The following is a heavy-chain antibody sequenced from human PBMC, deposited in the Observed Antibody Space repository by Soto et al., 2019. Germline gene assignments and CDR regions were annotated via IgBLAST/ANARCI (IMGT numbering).Heavy chain of an antibody. CDR3: TTVGNYYDIWACDY. D-gene: IGHD3-9*01. CDR1: GFTSSNSW. Sequence: GGSLRLSCAASGFTSSNSWMSWVRQAPGKGLEWVGRIKSKTDGGTTDSAAPVKGRFTISRDDSKNTMYLQMNSLKTEDTAVYYCTTVGNYYDIWACDYWGKETLVTVPS. CDR2: IKSKTDGGTT. J-gene: IGHJ4*02. V-gene: IGHV3-15*01.